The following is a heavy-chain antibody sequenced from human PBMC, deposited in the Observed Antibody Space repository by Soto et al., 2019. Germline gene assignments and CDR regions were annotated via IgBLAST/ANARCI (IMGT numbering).Heavy chain of an antibody. CDR3: ATKRPYYYDSSGYYYYFDY. Sequence: SETLSLTCTVSGGSISSGGYYWSWIRQHPGKGLEWIGYIYYSGSTYYNPSLKSRVTISVDTSKNQFSLKLSSVTAADTAVYYCATKRPYYYDSSGYYYYFDYWGQGTLVTVSS. V-gene: IGHV4-31*03. D-gene: IGHD3-22*01. CDR1: GGSISSGGYY. CDR2: IYYSGST. J-gene: IGHJ4*02.